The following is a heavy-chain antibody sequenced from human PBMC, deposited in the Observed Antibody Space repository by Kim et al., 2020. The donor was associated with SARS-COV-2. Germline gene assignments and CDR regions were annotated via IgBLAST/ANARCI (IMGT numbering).Heavy chain of an antibody. D-gene: IGHD2-2*01. J-gene: IGHJ6*03. CDR3: ARDLDCRSTSCYGYYYYYMDV. V-gene: IGHV7-4-1*02. CDR1: GYTFTSYA. CDR2: INTNTGNP. Sequence: ASVKVSCKASGYTFTSYAMNWVRQAPGQGLEWIVWINTNTGNPTYAQGFTGRFVFSFDTSVSTAYLQISSLKAEDTAVYYCARDLDCRSTSCYGYYYYYMDVWGKGTTVTVSS.